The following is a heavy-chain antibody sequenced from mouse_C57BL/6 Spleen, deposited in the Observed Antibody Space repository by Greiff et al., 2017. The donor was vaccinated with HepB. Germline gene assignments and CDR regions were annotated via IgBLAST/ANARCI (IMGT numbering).Heavy chain of an antibody. CDR3: ARRGQLRLRAYAMDY. CDR1: GYTFTSYW. CDR2: IYPGSGST. V-gene: IGHV1-55*01. D-gene: IGHD3-2*02. J-gene: IGHJ4*01. Sequence: QVQLKQPGAELVKPGASVKMSCKASGYTFTSYWITWVKQRPGQGLEWIGDIYPGSGSTNYNEKFKSKATLTVDTSSSTAYMQLSSLTSEDSAVYYCARRGQLRLRAYAMDYWGQGTSVTVSS.